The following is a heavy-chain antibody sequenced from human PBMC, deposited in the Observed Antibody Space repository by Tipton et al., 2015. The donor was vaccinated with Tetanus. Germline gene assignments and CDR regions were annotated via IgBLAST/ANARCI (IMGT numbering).Heavy chain of an antibody. V-gene: IGHV3-30*03. J-gene: IGHJ4*02. CDR1: GFTFSNSG. D-gene: IGHD2-2*02. CDR3: IYTILWSAFGC. CDR2: ISYDGNYQ. Sequence: SLRLSCAASGFTFSNSGMHWVRQAPGKGLEWVAIISYDGNYQSYAESVKGRFTISRDNSKSTLFLQMNGLRAEDTAVYYCIYTILWSAFGCWGQGSLVTVSS.